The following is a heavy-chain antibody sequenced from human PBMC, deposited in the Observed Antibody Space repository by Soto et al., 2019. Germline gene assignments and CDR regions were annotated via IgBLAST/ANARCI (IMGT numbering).Heavy chain of an antibody. Sequence: EVQLVESGGGLVQPGRSLRLSCAASGFTFDDYAMHWVRQAPGKGLEWVSGISWNSGSIGYADSVKGRFTISRDNAKNSLYLQMNSLRAEDTALDYGAKDRAGGGGSDYYSYYYYGMDVWGQGTTVTVSS. J-gene: IGHJ6*02. CDR3: AKDRAGGGGSDYYSYYYYGMDV. V-gene: IGHV3-9*01. CDR2: ISWNSGSI. CDR1: GFTFDDYA. D-gene: IGHD5-12*01.